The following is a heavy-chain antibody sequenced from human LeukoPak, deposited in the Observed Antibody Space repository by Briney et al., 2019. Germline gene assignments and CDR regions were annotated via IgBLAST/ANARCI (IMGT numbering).Heavy chain of an antibody. CDR1: GFTFSSYA. Sequence: GGSLRLSCAASGFTFSSYAMSWVRQAPGKGLEWVSVIGSGGTTYYADSVKGRFTISRDNSKNTLYLQMNILRAEDAAVYYCARSGAGGWSVFDSWGQGTLVTVSS. CDR2: IGSGGTT. D-gene: IGHD6-19*01. V-gene: IGHV3-23*01. J-gene: IGHJ4*02. CDR3: ARSGAGGWSVFDS.